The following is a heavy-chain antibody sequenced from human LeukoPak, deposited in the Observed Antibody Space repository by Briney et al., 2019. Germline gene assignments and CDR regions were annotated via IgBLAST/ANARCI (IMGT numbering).Heavy chain of an antibody. CDR2: ISGSGGST. CDR1: GFTFSSYA. CDR3: AKKGFGELVIDY. V-gene: IGHV3-23*01. J-gene: IGHJ4*02. Sequence: GGSLRLSCAASGFTFSSYAMSWVRQAPGKGLEWVSAISGSGGSTYYADSVKGRFIISRDNSKNTLYLQMNSLRAEDTAVYYCAKKGFGELVIDYWGQGTLVTVSS. D-gene: IGHD3-10*01.